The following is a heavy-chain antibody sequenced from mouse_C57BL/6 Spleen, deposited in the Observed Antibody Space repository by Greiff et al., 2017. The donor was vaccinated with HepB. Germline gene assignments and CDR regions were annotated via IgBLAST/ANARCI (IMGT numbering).Heavy chain of an antibody. CDR3: TTWGQLRLAWFAY. V-gene: IGHV14-1*01. J-gene: IGHJ3*01. D-gene: IGHD3-2*02. CDR1: GFNIKDYY. CDR2: IDPEDGDT. Sequence: EVQLQQSGAELVRPGASVKLSCTASGFNIKDYYMHWVKQRPEQGLEWIGRIDPEDGDTEYAPKFQGKATMTADTSSNTAYLHLSSLTSEDTAVYYCTTWGQLRLAWFAYWGQGTLVTVSA.